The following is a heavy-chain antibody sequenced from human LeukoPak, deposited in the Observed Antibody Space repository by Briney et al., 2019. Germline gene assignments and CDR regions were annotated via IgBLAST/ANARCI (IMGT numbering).Heavy chain of an antibody. CDR1: GFTFSDYH. CDR2: ISSASNYI. V-gene: IGHV3-21*01. CDR3: ARVMDPGISWTQGVDY. Sequence: GGSLRLSCAASGFTFSDYHMNWVRQAPGKGLEWVAYISSASNYIYYADSVKGRLTVSRDNAKNSLYLQMNSLRAEDTAVYYCARVMDPGISWTQGVDYWGQGTLVTVSS. D-gene: IGHD2-2*01. J-gene: IGHJ4*02.